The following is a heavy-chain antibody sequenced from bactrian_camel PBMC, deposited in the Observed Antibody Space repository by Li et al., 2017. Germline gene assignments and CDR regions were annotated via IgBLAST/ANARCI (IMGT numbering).Heavy chain of an antibody. J-gene: IGHJ4*01. CDR3: AACQYCSDGYCMPRY. CDR2: INWEETT. V-gene: IGHV3S67*01. D-gene: IGHD2*01. Sequence: DVQLVESGGGSVQAGGSLRVSCVVSGIDVRHYCMGWFRQPPGKEKKEGVASINWEETTHYADSAKGRFTISEDNAKNTLYLQMNSLKLEDTAKYYCAACQYCSDGYCMPRYWGQGTQVTVS. CDR1: GIDVRHYC.